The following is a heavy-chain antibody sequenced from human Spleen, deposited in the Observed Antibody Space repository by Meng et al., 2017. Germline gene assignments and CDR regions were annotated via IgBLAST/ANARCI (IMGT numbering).Heavy chain of an antibody. J-gene: IGHJ5*02. Sequence: HVQVVKSGAEVKKPGASVKVSCKASGYTFTDYPMRWVRQAPGQGLEWLGWINPDSGGTNSAQNFQGRLTMTRDTSISTAYMELSNLTSDDTAVYYCARDPVWFDPWGQGTLVTVSS. CDR2: INPDSGGT. CDR3: ARDPVWFDP. V-gene: IGHV1-2*02. CDR1: GYTFTDYP.